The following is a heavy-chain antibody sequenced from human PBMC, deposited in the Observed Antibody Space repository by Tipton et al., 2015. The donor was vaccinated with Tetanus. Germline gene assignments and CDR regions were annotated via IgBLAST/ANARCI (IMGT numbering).Heavy chain of an antibody. J-gene: IGHJ1*01. CDR2: VYYTGDT. CDR1: GDSVSGYY. CDR3: AGATAQRTELYFEH. V-gene: IGHV4-59*02. D-gene: IGHD2-8*02. Sequence: TLSLTCTVPGDSVSGYYWSWIRQPPGKGLEWVGYVYYTGDTNYNPSLKSRVTISMDRSENQISLKMTSVTAADTAVYYCAGATAQRTELYFEHWGQGTQVTVSS.